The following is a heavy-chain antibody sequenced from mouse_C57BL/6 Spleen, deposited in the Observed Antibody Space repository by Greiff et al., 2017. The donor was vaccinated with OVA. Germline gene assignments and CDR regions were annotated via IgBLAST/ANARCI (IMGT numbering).Heavy chain of an antibody. D-gene: IGHD1-1*01. CDR1: GYTFTSYW. CDR2: INPSNGGT. J-gene: IGHJ1*03. V-gene: IGHV1-53*01. CDR3: ARKGYYGSSYWYFDV. Sequence: VQLQQPGTELVKPGASVKLSCKASGYTFTSYWMHWVKQRPGQGLEWIGNINPSNGGTNYNAKFKSKATLTVDKSSSTAYMQLSSLTSEDSAVYYCARKGYYGSSYWYFDVWGTGTTVTVSS.